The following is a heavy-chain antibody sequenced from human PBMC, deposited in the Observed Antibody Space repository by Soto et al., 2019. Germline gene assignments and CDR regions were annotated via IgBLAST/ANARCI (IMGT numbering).Heavy chain of an antibody. CDR3: ARDWSSSWYGNYYYYGMDV. CDR2: INVGNGNT. J-gene: IGHJ6*02. Sequence: ASVKVSCKASGYKFSSYAIHWVRQAPGQRLEWMGWINVGNGNTKYSQKFHDRVTIIRDTSADTAYMEVSSLRSEDTAVYYCARDWSSSWYGNYYYYGMDVWGQGTTVTVSS. CDR1: GYKFSSYA. V-gene: IGHV1-3*01. D-gene: IGHD6-13*01.